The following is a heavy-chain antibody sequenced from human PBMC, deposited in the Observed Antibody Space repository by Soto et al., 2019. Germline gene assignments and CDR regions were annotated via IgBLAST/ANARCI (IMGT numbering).Heavy chain of an antibody. J-gene: IGHJ4*02. Sequence: PGGSLRLSCAASGFTVNSNYMSWVRQAPGKGLEWVSVIYSDGSTYYADSVKSRFIISRDNSTNTLYFQMNSLRAEDTAVYYCATSPKEEILPVFYPCWDQGPLVTVSS. CDR2: IYSDGST. V-gene: IGHV3-66*01. D-gene: IGHD3-9*01. CDR1: GFTVNSNY. CDR3: ATSPKEEILPVFYPC.